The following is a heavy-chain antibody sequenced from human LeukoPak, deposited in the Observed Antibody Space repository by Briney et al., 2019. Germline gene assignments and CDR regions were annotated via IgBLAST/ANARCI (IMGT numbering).Heavy chain of an antibody. CDR2: IYYSGST. D-gene: IGHD3-3*01. CDR1: GGSISSYY. V-gene: IGHV4-59*01. CDR3: AREEETIFGVVRYFDY. Sequence: SETLSLTCTVSGGSISSYYWSWIRQPPGKGLEWIGYIYYSGSTNYNPSLKSRVTISVDTSKNRFSLKLSSVTAADTAVYYCAREEETIFGVVRYFDYWGQGTLVTVSS. J-gene: IGHJ4*02.